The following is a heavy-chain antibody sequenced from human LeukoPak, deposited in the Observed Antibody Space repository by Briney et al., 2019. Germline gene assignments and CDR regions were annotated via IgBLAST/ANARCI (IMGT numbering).Heavy chain of an antibody. CDR1: GFTFSSYA. Sequence: GGSLRLSCVASGFTFSSYAMTWVPPAPRKGLEWVSAIRCSGGSTYYAHSVKGRFTISRDNSKNTLYVQMNSLRAEDTAVYYCAKTGDSSGFYYGVDYWGQGTLVTVSS. V-gene: IGHV3-23*01. CDR2: IRCSGGST. CDR3: AKTGDSSGFYYGVDY. D-gene: IGHD3-22*01. J-gene: IGHJ4*02.